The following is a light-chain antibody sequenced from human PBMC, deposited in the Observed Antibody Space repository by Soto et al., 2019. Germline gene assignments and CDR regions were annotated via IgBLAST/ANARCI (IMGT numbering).Light chain of an antibody. CDR3: QQYNAYPM. CDR2: KAS. Sequence: DYQMTQSPSTLSASVGDRVMITCRATRSVSTLVAWYQQKPGKAPKVLIYKASTLASGVPSRFSGSGSGTEFTLTISSLQADDFATYYCQQYNAYPMFGQGTKVEI. V-gene: IGKV1-5*03. J-gene: IGKJ1*01. CDR1: RSVSTL.